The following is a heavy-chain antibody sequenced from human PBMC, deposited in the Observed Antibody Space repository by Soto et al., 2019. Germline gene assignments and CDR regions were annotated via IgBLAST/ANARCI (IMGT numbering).Heavy chain of an antibody. CDR3: AKFYSSSSSRKDYFDY. D-gene: IGHD6-6*01. J-gene: IGHJ4*02. V-gene: IGHV3-23*01. Sequence: GGSLRLSCAASGFTFSSYAMSWVRQAPGKGLEWVSAISGSGGSTYYADSVKGRFTISRDNSKNTLYLQMNSLRAEDTAVYYCAKFYSSSSSRKDYFDYWGQGTLVTVSS. CDR1: GFTFSSYA. CDR2: ISGSGGST.